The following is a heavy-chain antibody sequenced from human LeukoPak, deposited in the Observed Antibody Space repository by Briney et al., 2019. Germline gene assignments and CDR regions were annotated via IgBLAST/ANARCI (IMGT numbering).Heavy chain of an antibody. J-gene: IGHJ4*02. CDR2: INLNSGGT. V-gene: IGHV1-2*02. CDR3: ARDGDGRINFDY. Sequence: ASVKVSCKASGYTLNDYYMHWVRQAPGQGLEWMGWINLNSGGTNYAQKFQGRVTMTRDTSISTDYMELRRLTSDDTAVYYCARDGDGRINFDYWGQGTLVTVSS. CDR1: GYTLNDYY. D-gene: IGHD2-21*01.